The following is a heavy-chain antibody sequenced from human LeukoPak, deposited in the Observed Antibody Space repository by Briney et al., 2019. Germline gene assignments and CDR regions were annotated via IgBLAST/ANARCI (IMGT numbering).Heavy chain of an antibody. V-gene: IGHV1-46*01. Sequence: GASVKVSCKASGYTFTSYYMHWVRQAPGQGLEWMGIINPSGGSTSYAQKFQGRVTMTRDTSTSTVYMELSSLRSEDTAVYYCARDRDVEAYCGGDCYSRGTYYYYYGMDVWGQGTTVTVSS. CDR1: GYTFTSYY. CDR2: INPSGGST. CDR3: ARDRDVEAYCGGDCYSRGTYYYYYGMDV. J-gene: IGHJ6*02. D-gene: IGHD2-21*02.